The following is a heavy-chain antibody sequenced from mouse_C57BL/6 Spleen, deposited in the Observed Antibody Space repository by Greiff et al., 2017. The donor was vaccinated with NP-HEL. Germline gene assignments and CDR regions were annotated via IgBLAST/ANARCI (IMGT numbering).Heavy chain of an antibody. Sequence: VHLVESGPELVKPGASVKISCKASGYSFTSYYIHWVKQRPGQGLEWIGWIYPGSGNTKYNEKFKGKATLTADTSSSTAYMQLSSLTSEDSAVYYCARGYSKGAMDYWGQGTSVTVSS. J-gene: IGHJ4*01. V-gene: IGHV1-66*01. D-gene: IGHD2-5*01. CDR3: ARGYSKGAMDY. CDR1: GYSFTSYY. CDR2: IYPGSGNT.